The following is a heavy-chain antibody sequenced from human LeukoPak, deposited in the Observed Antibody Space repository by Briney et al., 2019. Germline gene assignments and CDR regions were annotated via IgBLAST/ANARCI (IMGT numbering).Heavy chain of an antibody. D-gene: IGHD3-3*01. CDR2: IYYRGST. CDR3: ARHFGAPNFWSESTFDP. Sequence: SETLSLTCTVSGGSINSYYWSWIRQPPGKGLEWIGYIYYRGSTKYNPSLKSRVTISLDTPKNQFSLKVSSVTAADTAVYYCARHFGAPNFWSESTFDPWGQGTLVTVSS. J-gene: IGHJ5*02. V-gene: IGHV4-59*01. CDR1: GGSINSYY.